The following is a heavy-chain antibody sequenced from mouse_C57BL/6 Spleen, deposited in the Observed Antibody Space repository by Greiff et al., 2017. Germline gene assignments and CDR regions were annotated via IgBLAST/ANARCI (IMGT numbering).Heavy chain of an antibody. D-gene: IGHD4-1*01. V-gene: IGHV5-17*01. CDR2: ISSGSSTI. Sequence: EVQGVESGGGLVKPGGSLKLSCAASGFTFSDYGMHWVRQAPEKGLEWVAYISSGSSTIYYADTVKGRFTISRDNAKNTLFLQMTSLESEDTALYYCASAITGTRYYFDHRGQGATLPVSS. CDR3: ASAITGTRYYFDH. J-gene: IGHJ2*01. CDR1: GFTFSDYG.